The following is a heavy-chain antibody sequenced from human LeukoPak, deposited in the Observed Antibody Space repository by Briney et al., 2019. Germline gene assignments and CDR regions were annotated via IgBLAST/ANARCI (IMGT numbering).Heavy chain of an antibody. D-gene: IGHD5-24*01. J-gene: IGHJ4*02. CDR2: INHSGST. V-gene: IGHV4-34*01. CDR1: GGSISSYY. Sequence: SETLSLTCTVSGGSISSYYWSWIRQPPGKGLEWIGEINHSGSTNYNPSLKSRVTISVDTSKNQFSLKLSSVTAADTAVYYCARGGGGWLPFDYWGQGTLVTVSS. CDR3: ARGGGGWLPFDY.